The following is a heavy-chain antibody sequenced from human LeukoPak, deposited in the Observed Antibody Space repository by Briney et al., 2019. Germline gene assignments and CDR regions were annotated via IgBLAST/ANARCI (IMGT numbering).Heavy chain of an antibody. J-gene: IGHJ4*02. V-gene: IGHV1-2*02. Sequence: ASVKVSCKTFGYTFTRYFMHWVRQAPGQGLEWMGWVDPNTGDTNYAQKFQGRVTMTTDMSISTAYMELGGLLFEDTAVYFCARVGGGWKDRGIDHGGQGPLVPVPS. CDR2: VDPNTGDT. D-gene: IGHD1-1*01. CDR3: ARVGGGWKDRGIDH. CDR1: GYTFTRYF.